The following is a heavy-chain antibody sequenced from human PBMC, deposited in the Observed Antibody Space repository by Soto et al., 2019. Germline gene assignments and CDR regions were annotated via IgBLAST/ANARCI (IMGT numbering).Heavy chain of an antibody. V-gene: IGHV3-21*01. CDR3: ARIYPVADY. J-gene: IGHJ4*02. CDR1: GFTFSSFS. Sequence: PGGSLRLSCAASGFTFSSFSMNWVRQAPGEGLEWVSSISSSSSYIYYADSLKGRFTISRDNAKNSLYLQMNSLRAEDTAVYYCARIYPVADYWGQGTLVTVSS. D-gene: IGHD2-2*02. CDR2: ISSSSSYI.